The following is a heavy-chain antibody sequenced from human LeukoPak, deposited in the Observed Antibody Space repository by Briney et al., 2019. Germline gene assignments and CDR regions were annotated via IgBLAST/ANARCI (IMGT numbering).Heavy chain of an antibody. V-gene: IGHV4-59*02. J-gene: IGHJ4*02. Sequence: SETLSLTCTISGGSVSDYYWSWIRQSPGKGVEWIGYIYHTGSTSYSPSLKSRVTISADTSQNQFSLKLSSVTAADTAVYYCASRKLGNDYWGQGTLVTVSS. D-gene: IGHD7-27*01. CDR2: IYHTGST. CDR3: ASRKLGNDY. CDR1: GGSVSDYY.